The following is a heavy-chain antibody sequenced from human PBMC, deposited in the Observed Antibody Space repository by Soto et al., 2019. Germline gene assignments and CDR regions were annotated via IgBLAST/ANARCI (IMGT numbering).Heavy chain of an antibody. Sequence: PSETLSLTCSVSGGSISSSSYYWGWIRQPPGKGLEWIGSIYYSGSTYYNPSLKSRVTISVDTSKNQFSLKVSSVTAADTAVYYCARSSFSRDGYYYGMDVWGQGTTVTVS. D-gene: IGHD3-10*01. CDR3: ARSSFSRDGYYYGMDV. CDR1: GGSISSSSYY. J-gene: IGHJ6*02. V-gene: IGHV4-39*01. CDR2: IYYSGST.